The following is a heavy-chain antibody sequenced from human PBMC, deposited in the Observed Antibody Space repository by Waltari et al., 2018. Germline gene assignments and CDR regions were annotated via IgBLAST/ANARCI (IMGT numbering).Heavy chain of an antibody. CDR2: IKQDGSEK. CDR1: GMTFGHYW. CDR3: VTGLTTVTAKDYFDH. D-gene: IGHD4-17*01. J-gene: IGHJ4*02. V-gene: IGHV3-7*01. Sequence: EVQLVESGGGSVQPGGSLRLSCAASGMTFGHYWMNWVRQAPGKGLEWVANIKQDGSEKNYVDSVEGRFSISRDNAQNSLYLQMNSLRAEDTAIYYCVTGLTTVTAKDYFDHWGQGALVTVSS.